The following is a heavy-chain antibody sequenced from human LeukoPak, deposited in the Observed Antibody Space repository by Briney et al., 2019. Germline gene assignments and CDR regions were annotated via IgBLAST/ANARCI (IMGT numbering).Heavy chain of an antibody. CDR3: AREGDSSVYYDY. V-gene: IGHV4-34*01. CDR1: RGXFSGYY. J-gene: IGHJ4*02. CDR2: IHHSGST. D-gene: IGHD3-22*01. Sequence: SETLSLTCAVYRGXFSGYYWSWIRQPPGKGLEWIGEIHHSGSTNYNPSLKSRVTISVDTSKNQFSLKLSSVTAADTAVYYCAREGDSSVYYDYWGQGTLVTVSS.